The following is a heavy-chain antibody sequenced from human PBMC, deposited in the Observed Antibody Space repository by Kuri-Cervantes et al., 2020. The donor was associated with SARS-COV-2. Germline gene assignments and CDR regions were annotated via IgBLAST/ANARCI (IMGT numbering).Heavy chain of an antibody. D-gene: IGHD4-17*01. V-gene: IGHV3-23*01. CDR1: GFTFSSYA. Sequence: GESLKISCAASGFTFSSYAMSWVRQAPGKGLEWVSAISGSGGSTYYADSVKGLFTISRDNAKNTLYLQMNSLRAEDTAVYYCSKGGMTTVTALDWYFDLWGRGTMVTVSS. CDR2: ISGSGGST. J-gene: IGHJ2*01. CDR3: SKGGMTTVTALDWYFDL.